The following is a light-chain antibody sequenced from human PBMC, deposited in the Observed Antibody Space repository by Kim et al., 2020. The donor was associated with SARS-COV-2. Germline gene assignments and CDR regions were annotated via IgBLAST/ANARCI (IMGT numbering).Light chain of an antibody. J-gene: IGLJ2*01. Sequence: TISRTGSMSKIGTNYYVRWCQHLPESAPTLLIYSNDNRPSGVPDRFAASKAGTSASLAITGLQAEDEAVYFCQSFDISLNAVIFGGGTQLTVL. CDR1: MSKIGTNYY. V-gene: IGLV1-40*01. CDR3: QSFDISLNAVI. CDR2: SND.